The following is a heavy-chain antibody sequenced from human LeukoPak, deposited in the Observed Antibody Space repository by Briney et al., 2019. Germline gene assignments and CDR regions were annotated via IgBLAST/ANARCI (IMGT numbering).Heavy chain of an antibody. CDR2: ISYDGSNK. Sequence: PGRSLRHSCAASGFTFSSYAMHWVRQAPGKGLEWVAVISYDGSNKYYADSVKGRFTISRDNSKNTLYLQMNSLRAEDTAVYYCAADLINTLDYWGQGTLVTVSS. J-gene: IGHJ4*02. V-gene: IGHV3-30-3*01. D-gene: IGHD3-10*01. CDR1: GFTFSSYA. CDR3: AADLINTLDY.